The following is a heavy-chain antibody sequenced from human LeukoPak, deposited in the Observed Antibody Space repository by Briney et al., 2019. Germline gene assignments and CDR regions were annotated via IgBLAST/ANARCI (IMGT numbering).Heavy chain of an antibody. CDR1: GYSIGSGYY. V-gene: IGHV4-38-2*01. CDR3: ARHGGGLPADPTGGVNWFDP. D-gene: IGHD2-15*01. Sequence: SETLSLTCAVSGYSIGSGYYWGWIRQPPGKGLEWIGSVYYSGSTYYNPSLKSRVTISIDKSKNQFSLNLTSVTAADTAMYYCARHGGGLPADPTGGVNWFDPWGQGTLVTVSS. J-gene: IGHJ5*02. CDR2: VYYSGST.